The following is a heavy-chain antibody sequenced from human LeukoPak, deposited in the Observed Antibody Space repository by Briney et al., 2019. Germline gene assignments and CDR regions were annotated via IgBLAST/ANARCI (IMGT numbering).Heavy chain of an antibody. V-gene: IGHV6-1*01. Sequence: SQTLSLTCAISGDSASSNSAAWIWIRQSPSRGLEWLGRTYYRSKWYTEYAVSVKSRITINPDTSKNQFSLQLSSVNPEDTAIYYCARLGLGSNYWGQGTLVTVSS. CDR1: GDSASSNSAA. CDR3: ARLGLGSNY. J-gene: IGHJ4*02. CDR2: TYYRSKWYT. D-gene: IGHD1-26*01.